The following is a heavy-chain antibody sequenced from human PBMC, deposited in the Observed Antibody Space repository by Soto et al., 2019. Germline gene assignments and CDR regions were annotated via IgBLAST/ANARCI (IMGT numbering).Heavy chain of an antibody. Sequence: GASVKVSCKASGGTFSSYAISWVRQAPGQGLEWMGGIIPIFGTANYAQKFQGRVTITADESTSTAYMELSSLRSEDTAVYYCARRGGGDFWSGRNNYYYYYYGMDVWGQGTTVTV. V-gene: IGHV1-69*13. CDR2: IIPIFGTA. CDR3: ARRGGGDFWSGRNNYYYYYYGMDV. J-gene: IGHJ6*02. D-gene: IGHD3-3*01. CDR1: GGTFSSYA.